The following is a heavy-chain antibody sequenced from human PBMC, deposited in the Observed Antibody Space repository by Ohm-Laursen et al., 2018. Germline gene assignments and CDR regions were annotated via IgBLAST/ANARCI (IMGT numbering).Heavy chain of an antibody. D-gene: IGHD3-22*01. CDR3: AKDNYYDSSGYLGH. CDR2: IYSTGTT. J-gene: IGHJ4*02. Sequence: SLRLSCTASGFTVSSNYMHWVRRAPGKGLEWVSAIYSTGTTYYANSVKGRFTISRDNSINTVYLQMNSLRAEDTAVYYCAKDNYYDSSGYLGHWGQGTLVTVSS. CDR1: GFTVSSNY. V-gene: IGHV3-53*01.